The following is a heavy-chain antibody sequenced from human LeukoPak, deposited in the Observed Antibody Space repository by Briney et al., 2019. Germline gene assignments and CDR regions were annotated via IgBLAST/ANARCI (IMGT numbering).Heavy chain of an antibody. CDR1: GFTFSSYA. CDR2: ISYDGSNK. V-gene: IGHV3-30-3*01. CDR3: ARDQRSGWPYYFDY. D-gene: IGHD6-19*01. Sequence: AGGSLRLSCAASGFTFSSYAMHWVRQAPGKGLEWVAVISYDGSNKYYADSAKGRFTISRDNSKNTLYLQMNSLRAEDTAVYYCARDQRSGWPYYFDYWGQGTLVTVSS. J-gene: IGHJ4*02.